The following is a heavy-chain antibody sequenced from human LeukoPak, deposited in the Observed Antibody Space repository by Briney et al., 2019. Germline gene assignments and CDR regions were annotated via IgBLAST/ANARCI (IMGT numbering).Heavy chain of an antibody. D-gene: IGHD3-22*01. CDR3: ACLTYYYDSSGYWAYFDY. Sequence: SETLSLTCTVSGGSISSYYWGWIRQPPGKGLEWIGSIYYSGSTYYNPSLKSRVTISVDTSKNQFSLKLSSVTAADTAVYYCACLTYYYDSSGYWAYFDYWGQGTLVTVSS. CDR1: GGSISSYY. V-gene: IGHV4-39*01. CDR2: IYYSGST. J-gene: IGHJ4*02.